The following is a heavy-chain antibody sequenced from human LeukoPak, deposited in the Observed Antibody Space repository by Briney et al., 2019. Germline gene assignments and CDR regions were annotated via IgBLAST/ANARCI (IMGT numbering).Heavy chain of an antibody. D-gene: IGHD1-26*01. CDR2: VYYNGGT. V-gene: IGHV4-59*01. Sequence: ASETLSLTCTVSGGSISTYYWSWIRQPPGKGLEWIGHVYYNGGTNYNPSLKSRVTISVDTSKNQFSLKLSSVTTADTAVYYCARGTLSGRVYAFEDWGRGTMVTVSS. CDR1: GGSISTYY. CDR3: ARGTLSGRVYAFED. J-gene: IGHJ3*01.